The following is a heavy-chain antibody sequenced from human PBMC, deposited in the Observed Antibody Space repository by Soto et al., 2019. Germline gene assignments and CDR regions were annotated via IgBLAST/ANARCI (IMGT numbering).Heavy chain of an antibody. CDR3: VRLGGASRSWFGP. CDR2: MNPDSGVT. J-gene: IGHJ5*02. V-gene: IGHV1-8*01. Sequence: ASVKVSCKASGYSFSSSDIYWVRQATGQGLEWMGWMNPDSGVTGYAQKFQGRVTMTRNSTISTAYIELSSLRSEDTAVYYCVRLGGASRSWFGPWGKGPLAT. CDR1: GYSFSSSD. D-gene: IGHD1-26*01.